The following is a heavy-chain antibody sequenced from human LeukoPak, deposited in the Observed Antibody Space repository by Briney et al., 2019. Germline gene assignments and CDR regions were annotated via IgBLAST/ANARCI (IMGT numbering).Heavy chain of an antibody. CDR3: ARGGVGYDYVWGSYRGAFDI. J-gene: IGHJ3*02. D-gene: IGHD3-16*02. V-gene: IGHV3-48*01. Sequence: GGSLRLSCAASGFTFSSYSMNWVRQAPGKGLEWVSYISSSSGTIYYADSVKGRFTISRDNAKNSLYLQMNSLRAEDTAVYYCARGGVGYDYVWGSYRGAFDIWGQGTMVTVSS. CDR2: ISSSSGTI. CDR1: GFTFSSYS.